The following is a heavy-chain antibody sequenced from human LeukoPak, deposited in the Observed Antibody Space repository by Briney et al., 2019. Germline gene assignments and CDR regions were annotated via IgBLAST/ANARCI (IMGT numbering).Heavy chain of an antibody. Sequence: SETLSLTCTVSGGSISSYYWSWIRQPPGKGLEWIGYIYYSGSTNYNPSLKSRVTISVDTSKNQFPLKLSSVTAADTAVYYCARGVMEIFGVVIRPLNYFDYWGQGTLVTVSS. CDR2: IYYSGST. V-gene: IGHV4-59*12. CDR1: GGSISSYY. CDR3: ARGVMEIFGVVIRPLNYFDY. J-gene: IGHJ4*02. D-gene: IGHD3-3*01.